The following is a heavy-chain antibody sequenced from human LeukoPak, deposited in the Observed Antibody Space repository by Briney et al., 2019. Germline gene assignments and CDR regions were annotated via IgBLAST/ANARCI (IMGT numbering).Heavy chain of an antibody. D-gene: IGHD6-19*01. CDR1: GGSISSTVYY. Sequence: SETLSLTCTVSGGSISSTVYYWGWIRQPPGKGLEWIGSIYYSGSTYYNPSLKSRVTISVDTSKNQFSLKLSSVTAADTAVYYCARNPEVYSSGWYYFDYWGQGTLVTVSS. V-gene: IGHV4-39*07. J-gene: IGHJ4*02. CDR2: IYYSGST. CDR3: ARNPEVYSSGWYYFDY.